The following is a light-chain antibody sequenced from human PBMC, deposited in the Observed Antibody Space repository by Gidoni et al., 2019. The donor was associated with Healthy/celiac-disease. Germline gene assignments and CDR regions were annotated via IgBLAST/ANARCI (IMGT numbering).Light chain of an antibody. J-gene: IGKJ3*01. V-gene: IGKV1-9*01. Sequence: DFKLTPPPSFLSASVGDRVTITCRASQGISSYLAWYQQKPGKAPKLLIYAASTLQSGVPSRFSGSGSGTEFTLTISSLQPEDFATYYCQQLNSYPPVTFGPGTKVDIK. CDR3: QQLNSYPPVT. CDR2: AAS. CDR1: QGISSY.